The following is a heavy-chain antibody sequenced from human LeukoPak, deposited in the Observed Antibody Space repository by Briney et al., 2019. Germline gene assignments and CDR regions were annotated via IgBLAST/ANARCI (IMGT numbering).Heavy chain of an antibody. D-gene: IGHD5-12*01. V-gene: IGHV3-21*01. J-gene: IGHJ4*02. CDR1: GFTFSSYS. CDR2: ISSSSSYI. CDR3: ARDQVYSGYDFFDY. Sequence: GGSLRLSCAASGFTFSSYSMNWVRHAPGKGLEWVSSISSSSSYIYYADSVKGRFTISRDNAKNSLYLQMNSLRAEDTAVYYCARDQVYSGYDFFDYWGQGTLVTVSS.